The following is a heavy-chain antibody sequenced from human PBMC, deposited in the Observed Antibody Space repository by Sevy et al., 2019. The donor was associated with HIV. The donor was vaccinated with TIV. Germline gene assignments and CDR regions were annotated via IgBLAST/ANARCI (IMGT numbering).Heavy chain of an antibody. J-gene: IGHJ3*02. CDR2: IYPSGRT. CDR1: GGSISSGSSY. Sequence: SEILSLTCTVSGGSISSGSSYWSWIRQPAGKGPEWIGRIYPSGRTNYNPSLESRVTISIDTSKNQFSLKVSSVTAADTAVYFCARDEASGSFDIWGQGTKVTVSS. D-gene: IGHD6-25*01. CDR3: ARDEASGSFDI. V-gene: IGHV4-61*02.